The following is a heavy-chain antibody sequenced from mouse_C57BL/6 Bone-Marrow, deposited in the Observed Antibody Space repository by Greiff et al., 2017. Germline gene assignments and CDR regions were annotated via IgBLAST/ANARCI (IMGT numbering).Heavy chain of an antibody. Sequence: QVQLKQPGAELVRPGTSVKLSCKASGYTFTSYWLHWVKQRPGQGLEWIGVIDPSDSYTNYNQKFKGKATLTVDTSSSTAYMQLSSLTSEDSAVYYCARPRWFAYWGQGTLVTVSA. CDR2: IDPSDSYT. J-gene: IGHJ3*01. CDR1: GYTFTSYW. CDR3: ARPRWFAY. V-gene: IGHV1-59*01.